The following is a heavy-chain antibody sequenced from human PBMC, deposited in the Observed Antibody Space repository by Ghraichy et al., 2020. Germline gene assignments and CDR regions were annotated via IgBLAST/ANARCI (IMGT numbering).Heavy chain of an antibody. CDR2: ISSTGTFI. J-gene: IGHJ5*02. V-gene: IGHV3-21*01. CDR1: GFSFRTYT. CDR3: AKDSPACGRDGCVLGCLDP. D-gene: IGHD2-21*02. Sequence: GGSLRLSCAASGFSFRTYTMNWVRQAPGKGLEWVASISSTGTFIYYAESVKGRFTISRDNAKHSLFLQMDSLRVDDTAVYYCAKDSPACGRDGCVLGCLDPLGQGTVVTFSA.